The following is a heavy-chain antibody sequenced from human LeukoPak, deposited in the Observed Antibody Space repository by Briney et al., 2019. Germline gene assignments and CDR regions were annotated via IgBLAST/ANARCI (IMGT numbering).Heavy chain of an antibody. J-gene: IGHJ2*01. CDR1: GFTFDNYN. Sequence: GGSLRLSCAASGFTFDNYNMNWVRQAPGKGLEWVSSISPGGNYIFYADSVQGRFTISRDNAKNSLDLQMNSLRVDDTAIYFCARAPALSYWYFDLWGRGTVVAVSS. V-gene: IGHV3-21*01. CDR2: ISPGGNYI. CDR3: ARAPALSYWYFDL.